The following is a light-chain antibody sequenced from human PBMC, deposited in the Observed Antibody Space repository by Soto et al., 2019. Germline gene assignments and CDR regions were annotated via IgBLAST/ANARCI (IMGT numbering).Light chain of an antibody. V-gene: IGKV1-39*01. CDR3: QQHYNTPRT. CDR1: QPISDY. J-gene: IGKJ1*01. Sequence: DIQMTQPPSSLSASVGDRVTITCRTSQPISDYLNWYQQKPGKAPTLLIYTTSNLQSGVPSRFSGSGSATHFTLTISSLQPEDFATYYCQQHYNTPRTFGQGTKV. CDR2: TTS.